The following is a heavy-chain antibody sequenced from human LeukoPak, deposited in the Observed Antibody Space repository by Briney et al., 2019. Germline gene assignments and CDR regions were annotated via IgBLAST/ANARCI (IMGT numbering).Heavy chain of an antibody. J-gene: IGHJ3*02. Sequence: GALRLSFTASGFTFPGYCMDRGRPAPGKGFGGGALIIYDGSNKYHVDSVKGRFTVSRDNSKNTLYLQMNSLRAEDTAVYYCVKVPRSGCCAFDIWGLGTMVTVSS. CDR1: GFTFPGYC. CDR2: IIYDGSNK. V-gene: IGHV3-30*18. D-gene: IGHD6-19*01. CDR3: VKVPRSGCCAFDI.